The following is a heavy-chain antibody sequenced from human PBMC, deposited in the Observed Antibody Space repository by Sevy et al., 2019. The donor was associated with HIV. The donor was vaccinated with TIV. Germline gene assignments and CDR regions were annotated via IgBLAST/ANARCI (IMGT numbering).Heavy chain of an antibody. Sequence: SETLSLTCADYGGSFSGYYWSWIRQPPGKGLEWIGEINHSGSTNYNPSLKSRVTISVDTSKNQFSLKLSSVTAADTAVYYCARVSSGFLDAFDIWGQGTMVTVSS. V-gene: IGHV4-34*01. CDR1: GGSFSGYY. D-gene: IGHD3-22*01. J-gene: IGHJ3*02. CDR3: ARVSSGFLDAFDI. CDR2: INHSGST.